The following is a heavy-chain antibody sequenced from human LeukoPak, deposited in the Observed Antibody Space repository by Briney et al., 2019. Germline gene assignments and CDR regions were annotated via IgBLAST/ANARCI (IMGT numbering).Heavy chain of an antibody. CDR1: GVSISSSY. D-gene: IGHD6-19*01. V-gene: IGHV4-59*08. J-gene: IGHJ4*02. Sequence: SETLSLTCAVSGVSISSSYWSWIRQPAGKGLEWIGYTSYRGTTKYNPSLKSRVTISVDTSKNQFSLKLSSVTAADTAVYFCARQLRGEAVAGHLQPFDYWGQGTLVTVSS. CDR2: TSYRGTT. CDR3: ARQLRGEAVAGHLQPFDY.